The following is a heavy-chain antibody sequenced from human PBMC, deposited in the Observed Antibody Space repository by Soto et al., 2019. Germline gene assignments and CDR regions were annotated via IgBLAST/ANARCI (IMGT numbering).Heavy chain of an antibody. D-gene: IGHD6-13*01. CDR1: GYSFTSYW. V-gene: IGHV5-51*01. Sequence: GESLKISRKGSGYSFTSYWIGWVRQMPGKGLEWMGIIYPGDSDTRYSPSFQGQDTISADKSISTAYLQWSSLKASDTAMYYCARGGYSSSWYFDYWGQGTLVTVSS. CDR3: ARGGYSSSWYFDY. CDR2: IYPGDSDT. J-gene: IGHJ4*02.